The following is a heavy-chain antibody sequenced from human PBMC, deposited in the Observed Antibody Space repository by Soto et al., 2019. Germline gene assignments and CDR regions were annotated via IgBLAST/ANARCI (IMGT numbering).Heavy chain of an antibody. V-gene: IGHV4-34*01. CDR1: GGSFSGYY. J-gene: IGHJ5*01. CDR2: INHSGST. D-gene: IGHD6-19*01. CDR3: ARGGHSSGWYWLFDS. Sequence: SETLSLTCAVYGGSFSGYYWSWIRQPPGKGLEWIGEINHSGSTNYNPSLKSRVTISVDTSKNQFSLKLSSVTAADTAVYYCARGGHSSGWYWLFDSPGQGPLVTVSS.